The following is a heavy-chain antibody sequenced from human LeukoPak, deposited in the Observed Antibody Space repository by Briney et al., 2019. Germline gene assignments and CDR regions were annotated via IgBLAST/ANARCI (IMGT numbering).Heavy chain of an antibody. V-gene: IGHV4-39*07. CDR3: ARDWRE. CDR2: IHSSGNT. Sequence: PSETLSLTCTVSGGTIDDSRYYWGWIRQPPGKGLEWIGSIHSSGNTFYNPSLKSRVTISVDTSNNQSYLKLHSVTAADTAVYYCARDWREWGQGTLVTVSS. J-gene: IGHJ4*02. D-gene: IGHD3-3*01. CDR1: GGTIDDSRYY.